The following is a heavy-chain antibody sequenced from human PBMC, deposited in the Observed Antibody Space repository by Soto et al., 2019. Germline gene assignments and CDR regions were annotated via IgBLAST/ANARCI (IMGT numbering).Heavy chain of an antibody. V-gene: IGHV4-61*01. J-gene: IGHJ4*02. CDR3: ARDSPSGEQDY. CDR2: ISYRGST. CDR1: GGSVSSGNYY. Sequence: SETLSLTCTVSGGSVSSGNYYWSWIRQPPGKGLEWIGYISYRGSTKYNPSLKSRVALLIDMSKNQFSLNLNSVTAADTAVYYCARDSPSGEQDYWGQGTLVTVSS. D-gene: IGHD2-15*01.